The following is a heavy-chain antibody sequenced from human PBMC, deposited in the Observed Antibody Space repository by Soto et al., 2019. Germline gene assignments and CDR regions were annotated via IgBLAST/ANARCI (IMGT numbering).Heavy chain of an antibody. CDR1: GFTFSNAW. V-gene: IGHV3-15*01. CDR2: IKSKTDGGTT. CDR3: TTSEHIKNYYYYGMDV. J-gene: IGHJ6*02. Sequence: EVQLVESGGGLVKPGGSLRLSCAASGFTFSNAWMSCVRQAPGKGLEWGGRIKSKTDGGTTDYAAPVKGRFTISRDDSKNTLYLQMNSLKTEDTAVYYCTTSEHIKNYYYYGMDVWGQGSTVTVSS.